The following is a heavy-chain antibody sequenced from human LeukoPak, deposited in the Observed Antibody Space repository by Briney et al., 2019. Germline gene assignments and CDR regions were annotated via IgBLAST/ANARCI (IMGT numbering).Heavy chain of an antibody. CDR3: ARGYFDWFLDN. J-gene: IGHJ4*02. V-gene: IGHV4-59*01. D-gene: IGHD3-9*01. CDR2: IYYTGST. Sequence: SETLSLTCTVSGGAISSYYWSWIRQPPGKGLEWIGYIYYTGSTNYNPSFNSRVTISVDMSKNQVSLNLRYVTAADTAVYYCARGYFDWFLDNWGQGTLVTVSS. CDR1: GGAISSYY.